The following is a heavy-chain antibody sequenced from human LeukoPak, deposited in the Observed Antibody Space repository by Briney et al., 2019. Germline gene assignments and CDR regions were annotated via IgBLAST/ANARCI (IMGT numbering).Heavy chain of an antibody. D-gene: IGHD4-23*01. V-gene: IGHV3-48*03. J-gene: IGHJ4*02. CDR1: GFSFDAYD. Sequence: PGGSLRLSCVVSGFSFDAYDMNWVRQAPGKGPEWVAQISTGGNTKYYADFVKGRFSISRDNAKDSLYLQMNSLRAEDTGVYYCESAVVRGTGMDYWGLGTLVTVS. CDR3: ESAVVRGTGMDY. CDR2: ISTGGNTK.